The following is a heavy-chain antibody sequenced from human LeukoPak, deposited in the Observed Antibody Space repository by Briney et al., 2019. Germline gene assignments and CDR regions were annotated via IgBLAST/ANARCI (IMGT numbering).Heavy chain of an antibody. CDR2: ISSSGSTI. D-gene: IGHD2-2*01. CDR3: ARASSCSSTSCYGGNDY. CDR1: GLTFSDFY. V-gene: IGHV3-11*01. J-gene: IGHJ4*02. Sequence: GGSLRLSCAASGLTFSDFYMSWIRQAPGKGLEWVSYISSSGSTIYYADSVKGRFTISRDNAKNSLHLQMNSLRAEDTAVYYCARASSCSSTSCYGGNDYWGQGTLVTVSS.